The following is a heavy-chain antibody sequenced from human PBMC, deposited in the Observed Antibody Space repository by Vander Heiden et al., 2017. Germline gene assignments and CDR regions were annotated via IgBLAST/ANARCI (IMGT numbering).Heavy chain of an antibody. Sequence: EVQLLESGGGLVQPGGSLRLSCAASGFTFSIYAMSWVRQTPGKGLEWVSTITSNRDSAQYADSVKGHFTISRDNTKNTLYLQMNSLRAEDTAIYYCAKGIHCSGSRCYFDYWGQGTLVTVSS. J-gene: IGHJ4*02. V-gene: IGHV3-23*01. CDR2: ITSNRDSA. CDR1: GFTFSIYA. CDR3: AKGIHCSGSRCYFDY. D-gene: IGHD2-15*01.